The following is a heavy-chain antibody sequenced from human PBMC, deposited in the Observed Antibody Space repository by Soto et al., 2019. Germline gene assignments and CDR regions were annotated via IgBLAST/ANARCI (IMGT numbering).Heavy chain of an antibody. CDR2: IYYSGST. CDR3: ARHGWGITFGGPVGY. Sequence: PSETLSLTCTVSGGSISSSSYYWGWIRQPPGKGLEWIGSIYYSGSTYYNPSLKSRVTISVDTSKNQFSLKLSSVTAADTAVYYCARHGWGITFGGPVGYWGQGTLVTVS. J-gene: IGHJ4*02. CDR1: GGSISSSSYY. D-gene: IGHD3-16*01. V-gene: IGHV4-39*01.